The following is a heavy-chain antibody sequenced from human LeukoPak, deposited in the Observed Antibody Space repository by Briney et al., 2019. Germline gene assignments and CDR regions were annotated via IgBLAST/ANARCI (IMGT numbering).Heavy chain of an antibody. CDR2: ISYDGSNK. CDR3: AKDWDSSGWPIDY. Sequence: PGRPLRLSCAASGFTFSSYGMHWVRQAPGKGLEWVAVISYDGSNKYYADSVKGRFTISRDNSKNTLYLQMNSLRAEDTAVYYCAKDWDSSGWPIDYWGQGTLVTVSS. CDR1: GFTFSSYG. J-gene: IGHJ4*02. V-gene: IGHV3-30*18. D-gene: IGHD6-19*01.